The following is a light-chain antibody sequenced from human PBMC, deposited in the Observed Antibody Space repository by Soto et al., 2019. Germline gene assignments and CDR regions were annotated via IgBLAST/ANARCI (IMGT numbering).Light chain of an antibody. CDR3: QQYGSSPYT. J-gene: IGKJ2*01. CDR2: GAS. CDR1: LSVSSSY. Sequence: IVLTQSPGTLSLSPGERATLSCRASLSVSSSYFAWYQQKPGQAPRLLIYGASSRATGIPDRFSGSGSGTDFTLTINRLEPEDFAVYYCQQYGSSPYTFGQGTKLEIK. V-gene: IGKV3-20*01.